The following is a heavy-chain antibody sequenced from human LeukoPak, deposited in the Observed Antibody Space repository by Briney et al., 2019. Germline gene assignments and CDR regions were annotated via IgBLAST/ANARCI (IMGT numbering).Heavy chain of an antibody. D-gene: IGHD1-20*01. J-gene: IGHJ4*02. Sequence: GGSLRLSCAASGFTFSSYGMHWVRQAPGKGLEWVAVISYDGSNKYYADSVKGRFTISRDNSKNTLYLQMNSLRAEDTAVYYCAKWGHNWNPTVDYWGQGTLVTVSS. CDR1: GFTFSSYG. CDR3: AKWGHNWNPTVDY. CDR2: ISYDGSNK. V-gene: IGHV3-30*18.